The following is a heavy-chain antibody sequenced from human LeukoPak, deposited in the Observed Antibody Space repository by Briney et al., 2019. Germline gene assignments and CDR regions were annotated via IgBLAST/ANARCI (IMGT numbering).Heavy chain of an antibody. CDR3: ARGVLRLGAFDI. Sequence: SETLSLTCTVSGGSISSSSYYWGWIRQPPGKGLEWIGSIYYSGSTYYNPSLKSRVTISVDTSKNQFSLKLSSVTAADTAVYYCARGVLRLGAFDIWGQGTMVTVSS. CDR1: GGSISSSSYY. D-gene: IGHD3-16*01. CDR2: IYYSGST. J-gene: IGHJ3*02. V-gene: IGHV4-39*07.